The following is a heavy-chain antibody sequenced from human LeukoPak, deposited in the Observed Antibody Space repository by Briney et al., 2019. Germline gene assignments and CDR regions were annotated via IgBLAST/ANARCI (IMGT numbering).Heavy chain of an antibody. J-gene: IGHJ4*02. Sequence: SETLSLTCTVPGGSISSYYWSWIRQPPGKGLEWIGYIYYSGSTNYNPSLKSRVTISVDTSKNQFSLKLSSVTAADTAVYYCARAYYNWNYLDYWGQGTLVTVSS. CDR2: IYYSGST. CDR1: GGSISSYY. D-gene: IGHD1-20*01. V-gene: IGHV4-59*01. CDR3: ARAYYNWNYLDY.